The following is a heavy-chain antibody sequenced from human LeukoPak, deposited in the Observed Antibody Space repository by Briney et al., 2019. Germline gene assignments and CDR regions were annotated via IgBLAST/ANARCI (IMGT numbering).Heavy chain of an antibody. CDR1: GYTLTELS. Sequence: GASVKVSRKVSGYTLTELSMHWVRQAPGKGLEWMGGFDAEERETIYAQKFQGRVTMTEDTSTDTAYMELSSLRSEDTAVYYCATLGNWNDVGYFDYWGQGTLVTVSS. CDR3: ATLGNWNDVGYFDY. D-gene: IGHD1-1*01. J-gene: IGHJ4*02. CDR2: FDAEERET. V-gene: IGHV1-24*01.